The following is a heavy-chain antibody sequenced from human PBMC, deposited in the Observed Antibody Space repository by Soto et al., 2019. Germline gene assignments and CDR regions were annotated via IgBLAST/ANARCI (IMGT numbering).Heavy chain of an antibody. CDR1: GFTFSSYA. CDR3: ARRGGALGY. CDR2: ITGSWSTT. Sequence: EVQLMESGGGLVQPGGSVRLSCAASGFTFSSYAMSWVRRSPGKGLEWVSVITGSWSTTYYADSVKGRFTISRDNSKNTLYLQMNSLRAEDTAVYYCARRGGALGYWGQGTLVTVSS. J-gene: IGHJ4*02. D-gene: IGHD3-16*01. V-gene: IGHV3-23*01.